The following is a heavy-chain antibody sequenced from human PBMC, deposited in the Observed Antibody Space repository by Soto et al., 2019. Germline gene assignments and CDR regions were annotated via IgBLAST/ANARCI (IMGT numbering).Heavy chain of an antibody. CDR2: IYSGGNT. Sequence: EVQLVESGGNLVQPGGSLRLSCAASGFTVSSIHMNWVRQAPGKGLEWVSIIYSGGNTYYADSVKGRFTIFRGNSENTLYLQMDNLRAEDTAVYYCARDDQSNHYFDYWGQGTLVTVSS. V-gene: IGHV3-66*01. CDR1: GFTVSSIH. J-gene: IGHJ4*02. CDR3: ARDDQSNHYFDY.